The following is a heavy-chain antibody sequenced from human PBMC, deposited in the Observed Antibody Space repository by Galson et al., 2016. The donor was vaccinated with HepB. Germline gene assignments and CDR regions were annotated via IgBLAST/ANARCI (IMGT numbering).Heavy chain of an antibody. CDR3: AKSDILAGYSAFDY. D-gene: IGHD3-9*01. J-gene: IGHJ4*02. CDR1: GFTFSNNG. CDR2: ISYDGINE. Sequence: SLRLSCATSGFTFSNNGMNWVRQAPGKGLEWVAVISYDGINEYYVDSVKGRFTISRDNSKNTVYLQMNSLRPEDTAVYYCAKSDILAGYSAFDYWGQGTLVIVSS. V-gene: IGHV3-30*18.